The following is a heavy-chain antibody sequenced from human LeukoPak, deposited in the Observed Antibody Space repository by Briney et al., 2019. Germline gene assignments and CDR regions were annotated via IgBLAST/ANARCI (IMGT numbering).Heavy chain of an antibody. CDR2: IIHDGSA. CDR1: GESFRGYH. J-gene: IGHJ6*03. V-gene: IGHV4-34*10. Sequence: SETLSLTCAVYGESFRGYHWTWIRRPPGKGLEWIAEIIHDGSANYNPSLKSRVTLSVDTSKTQFYLSLSSVTAADTAVYYCAREDSGSYYNFYYFYMDVWGKGTTVTISS. CDR3: AREDSGSYYNFYYFYMDV. D-gene: IGHD3-10*01.